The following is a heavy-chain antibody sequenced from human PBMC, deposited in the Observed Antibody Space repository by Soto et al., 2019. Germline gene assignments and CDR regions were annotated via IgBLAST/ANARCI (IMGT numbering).Heavy chain of an antibody. Sequence: SETLSLTCTVSGGSISCGGYSWSWIRQPPGKGLEWIGYIYHSGSTYYNPSLKSRVTISVDRSKNQFSLKLSSVTAADTAVYYCARESGLGSWFDPWGQGTLVTVSS. CDR1: GGSISCGGYS. CDR2: IYHSGST. D-gene: IGHD3-3*01. CDR3: ARESGLGSWFDP. V-gene: IGHV4-30-2*01. J-gene: IGHJ5*02.